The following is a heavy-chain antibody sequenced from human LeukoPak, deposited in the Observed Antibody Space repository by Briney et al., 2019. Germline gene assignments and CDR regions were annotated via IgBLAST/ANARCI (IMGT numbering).Heavy chain of an antibody. CDR1: GGSISTYNW. Sequence: SETLSLTCAVSGGSISTYNWWSWVRQPPGKGLEWIGEIFYSGSINYNPSLKSRVTLSLDKSKNQFSLQLSSVTAADTAMYYCAKTHSHFPPYFDYWGQGILVIVSS. CDR3: AKTHSHFPPYFDY. CDR2: IFYSGSI. V-gene: IGHV4-4*02. D-gene: IGHD4-11*01. J-gene: IGHJ4*02.